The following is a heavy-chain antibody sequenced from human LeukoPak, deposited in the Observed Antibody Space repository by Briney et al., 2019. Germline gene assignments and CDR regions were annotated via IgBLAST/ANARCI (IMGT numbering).Heavy chain of an antibody. CDR2: INHSGST. CDR1: GGSFSDYY. D-gene: IGHD3-9*01. Sequence: SETLSLTCAVYGGSFSDYYWSWIRQPPGKGLEWIGEINHSGSTNYNPSLKSRVTISVDTSKNQFSLKLSSVTAADTAVYYCARGINVLRYFDWLRSHGMDVWGKGTTVTVSS. V-gene: IGHV4-34*01. CDR3: ARGINVLRYFDWLRSHGMDV. J-gene: IGHJ6*04.